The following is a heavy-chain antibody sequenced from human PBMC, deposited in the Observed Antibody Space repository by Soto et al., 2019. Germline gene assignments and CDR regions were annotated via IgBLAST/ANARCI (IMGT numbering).Heavy chain of an antibody. D-gene: IGHD3-22*01. J-gene: IGHJ6*02. CDR2: IIPIFGTA. CDR1: GGTFSSYA. V-gene: IGHV1-69*13. Sequence: AASVKVSCKASGGTFSSYAISWVRQAPGQGLEWMGGIIPIFGTANYAQKFQGRVTITADESTSTAYMELSSLRPEDTAVYYCARSITMIVVVTTYYYGMDVWGQGTTVTVSS. CDR3: ARSITMIVVVTTYYYGMDV.